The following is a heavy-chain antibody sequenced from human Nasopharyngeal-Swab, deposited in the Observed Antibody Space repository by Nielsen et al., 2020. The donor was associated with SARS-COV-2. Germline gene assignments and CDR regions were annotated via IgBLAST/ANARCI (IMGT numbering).Heavy chain of an antibody. V-gene: IGHV3-9*01. CDR3: AKDIFREPGSVWYHFDP. CDR1: GFTFDDYA. J-gene: IGHJ5*02. Sequence: SLKISCAASGFTFDDYAMHWVRQAPGKGLEWVSGISWNSGSIGYADSVKGRFTISRDNAKNSLYLQMNSLRAEDTALYYCAKDIFREPGSVWYHFDPWGQGTLVTVSS. D-gene: IGHD6-19*01. CDR2: ISWNSGSI.